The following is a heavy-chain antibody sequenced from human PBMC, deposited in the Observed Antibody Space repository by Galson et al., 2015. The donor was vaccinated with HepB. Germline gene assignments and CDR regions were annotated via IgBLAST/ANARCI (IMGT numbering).Heavy chain of an antibody. V-gene: IGHV3-7*01. CDR3: ARPKFLAAADPFDY. CDR2: IKRDGSEK. D-gene: IGHD6-13*01. J-gene: IGHJ4*02. Sequence: SLRLSCAASGFIFSSHAMYWVRQAPGKGLEWVANIKRDGSEKYYVDSVKGRFTISRDNAKNSLYLQMNSLRAEDTAVYYCARPKFLAAADPFDYWGQGTLVTVSS. CDR1: GFIFSSHA.